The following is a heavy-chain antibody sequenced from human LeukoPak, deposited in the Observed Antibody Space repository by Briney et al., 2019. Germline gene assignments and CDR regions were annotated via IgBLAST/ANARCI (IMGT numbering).Heavy chain of an antibody. CDR2: IYYSGST. CDR3: ARDDGDGMDV. V-gene: IGHV4-59*01. J-gene: IGHJ6*02. Sequence: SETLSLTCTVSGGSISSYYWSWIRQPPGKGLEWIGYIYYSGSTNYNPSLKSRVTISVDTSKNQFSLKLSSVTAADTAVYYCARDDGDGMDVWGQGTTVTVS. CDR1: GGSISSYY. D-gene: IGHD4-17*01.